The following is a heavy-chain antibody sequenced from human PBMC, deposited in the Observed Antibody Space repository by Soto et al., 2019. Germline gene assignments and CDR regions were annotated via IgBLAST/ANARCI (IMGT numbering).Heavy chain of an antibody. CDR3: ARDRVESGYPEYFQH. CDR2: IYSGGST. J-gene: IGHJ1*01. D-gene: IGHD3-22*01. V-gene: IGHV3-53*01. Sequence: EVQLVESGGGLIQPGGSLRLSCAASGFTVSSNYMSWVRQAPGKELEWVSVIYSGGSTYYADSVKGRFTISRDNSKNTLYLQMNSLRAEDTAVYYCARDRVESGYPEYFQHWGKVTLVTVSS. CDR1: GFTVSSNY.